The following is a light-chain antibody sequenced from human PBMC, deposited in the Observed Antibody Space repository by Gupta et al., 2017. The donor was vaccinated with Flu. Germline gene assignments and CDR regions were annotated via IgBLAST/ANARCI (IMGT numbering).Light chain of an antibody. CDR3: QVWYSSSDHVV. V-gene: IGLV3-21*02. CDR1: NIGSKS. CDR2: DDS. Sequence: SYVLPQLPPVSVAPGQPARITCGGNNIGSKSVHWYQQKPGQAPVLVVYDDSDRPSGIPERFSGANSGNTATLTISRVEAGDEADYYCQVWYSSSDHVVFGGGTKLTVL. J-gene: IGLJ2*01.